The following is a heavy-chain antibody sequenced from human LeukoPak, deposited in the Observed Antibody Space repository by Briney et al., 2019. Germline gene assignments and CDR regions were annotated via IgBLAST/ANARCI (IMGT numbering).Heavy chain of an antibody. CDR2: IDSGSGNI. CDR1: GFTFSSHS. J-gene: IGHJ3*01. V-gene: IGHV3-48*02. CDR3: AREDDDWGPNTLDV. D-gene: IGHD7-27*01. Sequence: GGSLRLSCAASGFTFSSHSMNWVRQAPGKGLEWVSYIDSGSGNIYYRDSVKGRFTISRDNAQNSLYLQMDSLRDEDTAVYYCAREDDDWGPNTLDVWGQGTVVTVSS.